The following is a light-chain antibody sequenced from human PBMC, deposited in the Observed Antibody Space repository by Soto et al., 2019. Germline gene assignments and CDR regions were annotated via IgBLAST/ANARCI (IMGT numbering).Light chain of an antibody. V-gene: IGLV2-14*01. CDR3: SSYASSSTIYV. J-gene: IGLJ1*01. CDR1: SSDIGDYNY. Sequence: HSALTQPASVSGSPGQSITISCTGTSSDIGDYNYVSWYQQRPGKAPKLMIYDVSNRPSGVSNRFSGSKSGSTASLTISGLQAEDEADYYCSSYASSSTIYVFGTGTKLTVL. CDR2: DVS.